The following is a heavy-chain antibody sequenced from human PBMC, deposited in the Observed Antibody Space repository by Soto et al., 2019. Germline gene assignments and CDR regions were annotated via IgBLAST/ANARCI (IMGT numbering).Heavy chain of an antibody. J-gene: IGHJ6*02. CDR1: GYTFTGYY. CDR2: INPNSGGT. CDR3: ARVLYSSGRYYYYGMDV. Sequence: ASVKVSCKASGYTFTGYYMHWVRQAPGQGLEWMGWINPNSGGTNYAQKFQGRVTMTRDTSISTAYMELSRLRSDDTAVYYCARVLYSSGRYYYYGMDVWGQGTTVTVSS. D-gene: IGHD5-18*01. V-gene: IGHV1-2*02.